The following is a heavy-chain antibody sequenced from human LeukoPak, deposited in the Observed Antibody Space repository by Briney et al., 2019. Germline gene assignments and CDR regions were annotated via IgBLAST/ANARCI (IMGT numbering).Heavy chain of an antibody. CDR2: ISSSSSYI. J-gene: IGHJ4*02. Sequence: GGSLRLSCAASGFTFSSYSMNWVRQAPGKGLEWVSSISSSSSYIYYADSVKGRFTISRDNAKNSLYLQMNSLRAEDTAVYYCARDFSQSGYEACWGQGTLVTVAS. CDR1: GFTFSSYS. D-gene: IGHD5-12*01. V-gene: IGHV3-21*01. CDR3: ARDFSQSGYEAC.